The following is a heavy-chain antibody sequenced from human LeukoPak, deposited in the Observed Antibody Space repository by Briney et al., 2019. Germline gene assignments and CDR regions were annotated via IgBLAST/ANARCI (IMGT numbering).Heavy chain of an antibody. V-gene: IGHV4-38-2*02. D-gene: IGHD3-10*01. Sequence: PSETLSLTCTVSGYSISSGYYWGWIRQPPGKGLEWIGSIYHSGSTNYNPSLKSRVTISVDTSKNQFSLKLSSVTAADTAVYYCARGLGFGALRSWFDPWGQGTLVTVSS. CDR1: GYSISSGYY. J-gene: IGHJ5*02. CDR2: IYHSGST. CDR3: ARGLGFGALRSWFDP.